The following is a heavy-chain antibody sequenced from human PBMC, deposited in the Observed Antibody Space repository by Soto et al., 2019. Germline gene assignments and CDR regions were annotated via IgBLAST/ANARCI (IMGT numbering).Heavy chain of an antibody. D-gene: IGHD6-19*01. CDR2: ISWNSGSI. CDR3: AQDLGSGWYHFNWFDP. J-gene: IGHJ5*02. CDR1: GFTFDDYA. V-gene: IGHV3-9*01. Sequence: GGSLRLSCAASGFTFDDYAMHWVRQAPGKGLEWVSGISWNSGSIGYADSVKGRFTISRDNSKNMLYLQMNSLRAEDTAVYYCAQDLGSGWYHFNWFDPWGQGTLVTVSS.